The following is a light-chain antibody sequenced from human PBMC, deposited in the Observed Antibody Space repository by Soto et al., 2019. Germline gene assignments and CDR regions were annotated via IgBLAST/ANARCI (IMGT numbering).Light chain of an antibody. CDR2: GAS. CDR1: QGVNSAF. J-gene: IGKJ4*01. V-gene: IGKV3-20*01. CDR3: QHYGHAPVT. Sequence: EIVLTQSPGTLSLSPGERATLSCRASQGVNSAFLAWYQQKAGQAPRLLVYGASTRAAGVPDRFSGSGSGTDFTLTISRLEPEDFAVYFCQHYGHAPVTFGGGTKVEIK.